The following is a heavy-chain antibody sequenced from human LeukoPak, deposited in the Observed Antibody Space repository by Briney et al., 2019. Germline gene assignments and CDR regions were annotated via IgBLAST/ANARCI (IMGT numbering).Heavy chain of an antibody. CDR1: GFTFSNYW. Sequence: PGGSLRLSCEASGFTFSNYWMNWVRQAPGKGLEWVANINQDGSEKSFVDSVKGRFTISRDNSKNTLYLQMNSLRAEDTAVYYCARALSAGIAVAGTYYFDYWGQGTLVTVSS. J-gene: IGHJ4*02. V-gene: IGHV3-7*03. CDR2: INQDGSEK. CDR3: ARALSAGIAVAGTYYFDY. D-gene: IGHD6-19*01.